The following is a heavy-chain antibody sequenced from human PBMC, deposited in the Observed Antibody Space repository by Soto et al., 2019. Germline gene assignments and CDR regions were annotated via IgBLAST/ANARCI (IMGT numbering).Heavy chain of an antibody. D-gene: IGHD6-13*01. CDR1: SGAISSSKW. CDR2: IYQSGST. CDR3: ARASATIAAAAIFDY. Sequence: SETLSLTCAISSGAISSSKWWSWVRQPQGKGLEWIGEIYQSGSTNYNPSLESRVRMSVDKSRNQFSLKLTSVSAADTAVYYCARASATIAAAAIFDYWGQGTLVTVS. V-gene: IGHV4-4*02. J-gene: IGHJ4*02.